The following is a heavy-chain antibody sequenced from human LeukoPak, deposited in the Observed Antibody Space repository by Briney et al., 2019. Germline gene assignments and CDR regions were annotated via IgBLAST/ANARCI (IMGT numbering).Heavy chain of an antibody. J-gene: IGHJ4*02. CDR1: GCSISSGGYY. D-gene: IGHD2-21*01. CDR3: ARVEDRGGDIGY. CDR2: IYYSGST. Sequence: PSETLSLTCTVSGCSISSGGYYWSWIRQHPGKGLEWIGYIYYSGSTYYNPSLKSRVTISVDTSKNQFSLKLSSVTAADTAVYYCARVEDRGGDIGYWGQGTLVTVSS. V-gene: IGHV4-31*03.